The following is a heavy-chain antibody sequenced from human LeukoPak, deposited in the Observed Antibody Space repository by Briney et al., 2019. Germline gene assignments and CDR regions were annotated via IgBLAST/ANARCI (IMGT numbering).Heavy chain of an antibody. D-gene: IGHD3-16*01. Sequence: ASVKVSCKASGYTFTGYNMHWVRQAPGPGLERLRWINPNSGGTNYAQKFQGRVTMTRDTSISTAYMELSRLRSDDTAVYYCAREQYDYVWVSYGYWGQGTLVTVSS. CDR1: GYTFTGYN. J-gene: IGHJ4*02. CDR3: AREQYDYVWVSYGY. V-gene: IGHV1-2*02. CDR2: INPNSGGT.